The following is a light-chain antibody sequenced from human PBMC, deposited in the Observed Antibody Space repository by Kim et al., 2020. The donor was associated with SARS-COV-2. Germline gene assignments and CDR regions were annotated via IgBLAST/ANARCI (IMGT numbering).Light chain of an antibody. Sequence: VSPRERATLSCRASQSVNNDLAWYQQKPGQSPRLLISYASTRASGIPARFSGSGSGTEFTLTLSSLQSEDFTVYYCQKYNAWPFTFGPGTKVDIK. J-gene: IGKJ3*01. V-gene: IGKV3-15*01. CDR1: QSVNND. CDR2: YAS. CDR3: QKYNAWPFT.